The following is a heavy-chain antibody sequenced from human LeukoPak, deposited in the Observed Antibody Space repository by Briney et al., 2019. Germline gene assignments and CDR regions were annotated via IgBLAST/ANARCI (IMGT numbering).Heavy chain of an antibody. CDR1: GFTFSSYW. CDR3: AREGYCSGGSCFAFDI. D-gene: IGHD2-15*01. CDR2: IKQDGSEK. Sequence: GGSLRLSCAASGFTFSSYWMSWVRQAPGKGLEWVANIKQDGSEKYYVDSVKGRFTISRDNAKNSLYLQMNSLRAEDTVVYYCAREGYCSGGSCFAFDIWGQGPMVTVSS. V-gene: IGHV3-7*03. J-gene: IGHJ3*02.